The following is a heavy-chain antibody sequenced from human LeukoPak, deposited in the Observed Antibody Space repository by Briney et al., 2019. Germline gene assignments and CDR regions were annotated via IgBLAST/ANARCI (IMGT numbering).Heavy chain of an antibody. CDR2: ITTSDGNT. CDR1: GFTFSSYT. CDR3: ARGGLTITMFGVPIIRNFDY. V-gene: IGHV3-23*01. D-gene: IGHD3-3*01. Sequence: GRSLRLSCAASGFTFSSYTMSWVRQAPGKGLEWVSTITTSDGNTYYADSVKGRFTVSRDNSKNTLYLQMNSLGAEDTAVYYCARGGLTITMFGVPIIRNFDYWGQGTLVTVSS. J-gene: IGHJ4*02.